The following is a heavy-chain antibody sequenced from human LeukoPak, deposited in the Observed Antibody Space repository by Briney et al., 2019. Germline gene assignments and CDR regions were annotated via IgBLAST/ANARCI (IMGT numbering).Heavy chain of an antibody. D-gene: IGHD1-1*01. Sequence: SETLSLTCTVSGGSISSYYWSWIRQPAGKGLEWIGEISHSGTTNCDPSLKSRISMSIDTSRSQFSLNLRSVTAADTAVYYCARYVPVRTGTTRASFDYWGLGTLVTVSS. CDR3: ARYVPVRTGTTRASFDY. CDR1: GGSISSYY. V-gene: IGHV4-34*10. CDR2: ISHSGTT. J-gene: IGHJ4*02.